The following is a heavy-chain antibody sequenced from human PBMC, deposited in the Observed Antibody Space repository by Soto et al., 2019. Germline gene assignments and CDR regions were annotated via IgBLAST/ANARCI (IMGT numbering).Heavy chain of an antibody. CDR3: ATPGYCSGGSCSPTDAFDI. V-gene: IGHV1-69*02. Sequence: ASVTVSCKASGGTFSSYTISWVRQAPGQGLEWMGRIIPILGIANYAQKLQGRVTITADKSTSTAYMELSSLRSEDTAVYYCATPGYCSGGSCSPTDAFDIWGQGTMVTVSS. J-gene: IGHJ3*02. D-gene: IGHD2-15*01. CDR1: GGTFSSYT. CDR2: IIPILGIA.